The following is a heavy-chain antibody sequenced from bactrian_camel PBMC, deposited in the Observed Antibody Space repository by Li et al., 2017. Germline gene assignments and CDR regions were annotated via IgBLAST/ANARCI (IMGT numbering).Heavy chain of an antibody. J-gene: IGHJ6*01. CDR2: TTSGGST. V-gene: IGHV3S40*01. Sequence: VQLVESGGGSVQPGGSLRLSCVASGLTFSRSAMSWVRQAPGKGLEWVSGTTSGGSTYYADSVKGRFTASRDNAENMVYLQMNSLKTEDTAVYYCTTVMVRYYSDYGIASGYWGQGTQVTVS. D-gene: IGHD4*01. CDR3: TTVMVRYYSDYGIASGY. CDR1: GLTFSRSA.